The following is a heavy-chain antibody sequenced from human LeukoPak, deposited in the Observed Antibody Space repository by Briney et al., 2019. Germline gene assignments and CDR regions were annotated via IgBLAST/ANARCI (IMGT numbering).Heavy chain of an antibody. Sequence: GGSLRLSCAASGFTFSSYAMSWVRQAPGEGLEWVSAISGSGGSTYYADSVKGRFTISRDNSKNTLYLQMNSLRAEDTAVYYCAKDPYGDSSGYFDYWGQGTLVTVSS. J-gene: IGHJ4*02. CDR2: ISGSGGST. V-gene: IGHV3-23*01. CDR1: GFTFSSYA. CDR3: AKDPYGDSSGYFDY. D-gene: IGHD4-17*01.